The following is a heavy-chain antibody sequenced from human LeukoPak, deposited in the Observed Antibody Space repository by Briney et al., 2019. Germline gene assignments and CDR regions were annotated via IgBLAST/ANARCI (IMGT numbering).Heavy chain of an antibody. D-gene: IGHD2-2*01. J-gene: IGHJ4*02. V-gene: IGHV3-23*01. CDR1: GITFSSYS. Sequence: GGSLRLSCAASGITFSSYSMSWVRQAPGKGLEWVSGISFSGTTTYYADSVKGRFTVSRDNSKNTLYLQMDGLRAEDTAVYYCARDPTELQLLSYYFDYWGQGTLVAVSS. CDR2: ISFSGTTT. CDR3: ARDPTELQLLSYYFDY.